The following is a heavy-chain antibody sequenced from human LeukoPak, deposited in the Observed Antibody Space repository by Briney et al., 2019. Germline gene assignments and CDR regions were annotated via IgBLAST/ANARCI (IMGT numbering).Heavy chain of an antibody. J-gene: IGHJ5*02. V-gene: IGHV1-46*01. Sequence: ASVKVSCKASGYTFTDYDITWVRQAPGQGLEWMGLINPTGGSTGYAQKFQGRVTMTRDMSTSTDYMELSSLRSEDTAIYYCARDNSVGDNAWWFDPWGQGTLVTVSS. CDR1: GYTFTDYD. D-gene: IGHD1-26*01. CDR2: INPTGGST. CDR3: ARDNSVGDNAWWFDP.